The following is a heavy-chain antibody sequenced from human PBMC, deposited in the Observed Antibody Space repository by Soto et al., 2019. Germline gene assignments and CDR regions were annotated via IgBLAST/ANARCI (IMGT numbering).Heavy chain of an antibody. CDR3: ATDGDAADYGY. CDR1: GVNFSRNA. CDR2: IITMFATT. Sequence: SVNVCWKTYGVNFSRNAIHWVREAPGQGLQRXGGIITMFATTNYSQKFKGRLTIYADKSTGTAYMEMNSLRSEDTAVYYCATDGDAADYGYWGQGTLVTVSS. D-gene: IGHD2-21*01. V-gene: IGHV1-69*06. J-gene: IGHJ4*02.